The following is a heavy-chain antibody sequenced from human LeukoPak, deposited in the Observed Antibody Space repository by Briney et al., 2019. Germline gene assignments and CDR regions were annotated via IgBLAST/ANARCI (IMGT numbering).Heavy chain of an antibody. CDR3: VSRSSGYSSGWLVFDY. V-gene: IGHV4-39*01. Sequence: SETLSLTCSVSGGSISNSGYYWGWIRQPPGKGLEWIGNIYYSGSTYYNPSLKSRVTISVDTSKNQFSLKLSSVTAADTAVYYCVSRSSGYSSGWLVFDYWGQGTLVTVSS. J-gene: IGHJ4*02. CDR1: GGSISNSGYY. D-gene: IGHD6-19*01. CDR2: IYYSGST.